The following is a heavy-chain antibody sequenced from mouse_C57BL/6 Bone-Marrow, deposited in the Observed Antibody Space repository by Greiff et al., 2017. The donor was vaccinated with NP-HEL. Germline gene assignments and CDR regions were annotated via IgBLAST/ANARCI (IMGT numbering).Heavy chain of an antibody. V-gene: IGHV5-17*01. J-gene: IGHJ1*03. D-gene: IGHD1-1*01. CDR1: GFTFSDYG. CDR2: ISSGSSTI. CDR3: ARDYYGSSWYFDV. Sequence: EVKLQESGGGLVKPGGSLKLSCAASGFTFSDYGMHWVRQAPEKGLEWVAYISSGSSTIYYADTVKGRFTISRDNAKNTLFLQMTSLRSEDTAMYYCARDYYGSSWYFDVWGTGTTVTVSS.